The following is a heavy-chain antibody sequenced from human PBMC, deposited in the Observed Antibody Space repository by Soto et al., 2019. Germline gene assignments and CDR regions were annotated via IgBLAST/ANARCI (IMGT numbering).Heavy chain of an antibody. J-gene: IGHJ6*02. Sequence: ASVKVSCKASGYTFTGYYMHWVRQAPGQGLEWMGWINPNSGGTNYAQKFQGWVTMTRDTSISTAYMEPSRLRSDDTAVYYCARDLTIGHSGMDVWGQGTTVTVSS. CDR1: GYTFTGYY. CDR2: INPNSGGT. V-gene: IGHV1-2*04. D-gene: IGHD3-9*01. CDR3: ARDLTIGHSGMDV.